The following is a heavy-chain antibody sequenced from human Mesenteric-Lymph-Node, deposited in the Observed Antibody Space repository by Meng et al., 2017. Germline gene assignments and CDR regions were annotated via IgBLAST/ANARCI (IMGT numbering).Heavy chain of an antibody. D-gene: IGHD2-2*01. V-gene: IGHV4-34*01. CDR3: ARTIGGADIVVVPAAYYFDY. CDR1: GGSFSGYY. J-gene: IGHJ4*02. CDR2: INHSGST. Sequence: QLQLQESGPGLVKPSETLSPTCAGYGGSFSGYYWSWIRQPPGKGLEWIGEINHSGSTNYNPSLKSRVTISVDTSKNQFSLKLSSVTAADTAVYYCARTIGGADIVVVPAAYYFDYWGQGTLVTVSS.